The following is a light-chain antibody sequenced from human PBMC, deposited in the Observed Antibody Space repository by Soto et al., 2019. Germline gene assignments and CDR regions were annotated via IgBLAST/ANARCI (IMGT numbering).Light chain of an antibody. J-gene: IGKJ1*01. CDR1: QSVSSN. V-gene: IGKV3-15*01. CDR2: GAS. Sequence: EIVMTQSPATLSVSPGERATLSCRASQSVSSNLAWYQQKPGQAPRLLIYGASTRATGIPARFSGSGSGTEFTLTISSLQSEDFAFYYCQQYNNWPLWTFGQGPKVDIK. CDR3: QQYNNWPLWT.